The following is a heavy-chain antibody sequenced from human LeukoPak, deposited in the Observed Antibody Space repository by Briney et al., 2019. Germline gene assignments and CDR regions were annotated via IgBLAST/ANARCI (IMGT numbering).Heavy chain of an antibody. J-gene: IGHJ6*03. CDR2: IDRDGRVQ. D-gene: IGHD3-3*01. V-gene: IGHV3-7*01. Sequence: GGSLRLSCTASGFTTHFWLNWVRRSPGKGLEWVANIDRDGRVQDYVDSVEGRFTISRDSAKNSLALQMHSLRGEDTAVYYCTGGSDQVRSGEYYYYVDVWGTGTTVTVS. CDR3: TGGSDQVRSGEYYYYVDV. CDR1: GFTTHFW.